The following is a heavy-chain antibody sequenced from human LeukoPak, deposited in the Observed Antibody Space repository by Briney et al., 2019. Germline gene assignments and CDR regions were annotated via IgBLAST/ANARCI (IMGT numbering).Heavy chain of an antibody. CDR3: ARGDRVKRMYSSSWYDYYYYGMDV. D-gene: IGHD6-13*01. Sequence: ASVKVSCKASGYTFTGYYIHWVRQAPGQGLEWMGWINPNSGGTNYAQKFQGRVTMTRDTSISTAYMELSRLRSDDTAVYYCARGDRVKRMYSSSWYDYYYYGMDVWGQGTTVTVSS. CDR2: INPNSGGT. V-gene: IGHV1-2*02. CDR1: GYTFTGYY. J-gene: IGHJ6*02.